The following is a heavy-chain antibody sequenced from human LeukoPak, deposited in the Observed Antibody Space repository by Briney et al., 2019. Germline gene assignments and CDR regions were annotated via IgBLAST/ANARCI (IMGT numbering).Heavy chain of an antibody. J-gene: IGHJ4*02. CDR2: IYNSGRT. D-gene: IGHD5-18*01. Sequence: PSETLSLTCTVSGGSISNYYWNWIRQPPGKGLEWIGYIYNSGRTNYNPSLKSRVTVSVDTSKNQFSLKLSSVTAADTAVYYCVRGGYSYGYGLGLLDYWGQGSLVTVSS. CDR1: GGSISNYY. CDR3: VRGGYSYGYGLGLLDY. V-gene: IGHV4-59*01.